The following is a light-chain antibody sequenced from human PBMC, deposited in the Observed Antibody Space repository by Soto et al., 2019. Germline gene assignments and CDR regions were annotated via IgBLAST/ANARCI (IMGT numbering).Light chain of an antibody. Sequence: DIQMTQSPSTLYASVGDRVTITCRASQGIGASLAWFQQKPGKAPNLLIYKAASLESGVRSGFSGSGSGTEFTLTISTLQPDDFASYYCLQYSRSSLTFGGGTKVEIK. CDR3: LQYSRSSLT. CDR1: QGIGAS. CDR2: KAA. V-gene: IGKV1-5*03. J-gene: IGKJ4*01.